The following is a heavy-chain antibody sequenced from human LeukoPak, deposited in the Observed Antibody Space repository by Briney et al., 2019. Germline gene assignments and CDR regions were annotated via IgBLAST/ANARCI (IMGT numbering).Heavy chain of an antibody. CDR1: GYTFTSYD. CDR3: ARAVLGYYDFWSGKSIPYYFDY. J-gene: IGHJ4*02. Sequence: GASVKVSCKASGYTFTSYDINWVRQATGQGLEWMGWMNPNSGNTGYAQKFQGRVTMTRNTPISTAYMELSSLRSEDTAVYYCARAVLGYYDFWSGKSIPYYFDYWGQGTLVTVSS. V-gene: IGHV1-8*01. CDR2: MNPNSGNT. D-gene: IGHD3-3*01.